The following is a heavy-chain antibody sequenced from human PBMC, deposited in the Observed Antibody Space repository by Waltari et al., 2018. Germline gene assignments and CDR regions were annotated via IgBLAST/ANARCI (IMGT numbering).Heavy chain of an antibody. CDR2: IKEDGSDK. J-gene: IGHJ4*02. CDR1: GFTFNNYW. V-gene: IGHV3-7*01. D-gene: IGHD3-3*01. Sequence: EVQLVESGGGLVQPGGSLRLSCAASGFTFNNYWMSWVRQAPGKGLEWVANIKEDGSDKHYVESVKGRFTISRDNAKNSLYLQTNSLRAEDTAVYYCARDAMRDGDFDYWGQGALVTVSS. CDR3: ARDAMRDGDFDY.